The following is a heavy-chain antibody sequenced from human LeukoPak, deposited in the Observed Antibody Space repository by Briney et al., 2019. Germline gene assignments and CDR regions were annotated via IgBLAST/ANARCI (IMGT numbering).Heavy chain of an antibody. Sequence: GASVKVSCKASGYTFTSYGISWVRQAPGQGLEWMGWISAYNGDTRYAQNVQGRVTMTKDTPTSTAYMELRGLRSDDTAVYYCARDPRIQLWSTYYHYMDVWGKGTTVTVS. D-gene: IGHD5-18*01. CDR2: ISAYNGDT. V-gene: IGHV1-18*01. J-gene: IGHJ6*03. CDR3: ARDPRIQLWSTYYHYMDV. CDR1: GYTFTSYG.